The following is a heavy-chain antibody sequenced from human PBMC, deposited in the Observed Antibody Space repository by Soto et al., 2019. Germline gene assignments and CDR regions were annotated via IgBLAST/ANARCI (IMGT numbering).Heavy chain of an antibody. D-gene: IGHD3-10*01. CDR3: KASDTAIYYCARHKSGGGSYPFDF. CDR2: IYYIGST. V-gene: IGHV4-61*03. J-gene: IGHJ4*02. Sequence: LSLTCQGSGDSVTTGSYYWTWIRQPPGNGLEWICYIYYIGSTNYNPSLESRATIFADKSGSHFSLNLTSVTTAYLKWSSLKASDTAIYYCARHKSGGGSYPFDFWGQGTLVTVSS. CDR1: GDSVTTGSYY.